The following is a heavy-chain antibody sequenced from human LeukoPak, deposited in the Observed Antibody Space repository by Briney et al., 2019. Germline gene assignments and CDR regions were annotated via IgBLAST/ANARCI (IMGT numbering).Heavy chain of an antibody. D-gene: IGHD2-15*01. CDR3: ARTTSYCSGGCCYSLGY. CDR2: ISSSSYI. J-gene: IGHJ4*02. CDR1: GFTFSSYS. Sequence: GGSLRLSCAASGFTFSSYSMNWVRQAPGKGLEWVSSISSSSYIYYADSVKGRFTISRDNAKNSLYLQMNSLRAEDTAVYYCARTTSYCSGGCCYSLGYWGQGTLVTVSS. V-gene: IGHV3-21*01.